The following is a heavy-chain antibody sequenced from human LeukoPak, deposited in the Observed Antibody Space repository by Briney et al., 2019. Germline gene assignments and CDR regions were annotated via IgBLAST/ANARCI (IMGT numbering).Heavy chain of an antibody. D-gene: IGHD3-22*01. J-gene: IGHJ4*02. CDR2: ISSSGSTI. Sequence: PGGSLRLSCAASGFTFSSYEMNWVRQAPGNGLEWVSYISSSGSTIYYADSVKGRFTISRDNAKNSLYLQMNSLRAEDTAVYYCARDMFDYYDSSGYYGDYWGQGTLVTVSS. CDR1: GFTFSSYE. V-gene: IGHV3-48*03. CDR3: ARDMFDYYDSSGYYGDY.